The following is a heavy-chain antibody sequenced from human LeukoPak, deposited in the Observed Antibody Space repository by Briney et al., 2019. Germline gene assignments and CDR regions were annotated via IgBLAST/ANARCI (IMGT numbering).Heavy chain of an antibody. V-gene: IGHV3-23*01. CDR1: GFTFSRMA. CDR2: IRSNGETV. D-gene: IGHD1-1*01. Sequence: GGSLRLSCAASGFTFSRMAMSWVRQAPGKGLEWVSAIRSNGETVYNADSVKGRFTISRDNSRQTLFLQMSSLRAEDTATYYCAKGQELDDGVFDSWGQGTLVTVSS. CDR3: AKGQELDDGVFDS. J-gene: IGHJ4*02.